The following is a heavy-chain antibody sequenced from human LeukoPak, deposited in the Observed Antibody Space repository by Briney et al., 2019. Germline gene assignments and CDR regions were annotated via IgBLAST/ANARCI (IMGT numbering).Heavy chain of an antibody. J-gene: IGHJ4*02. V-gene: IGHV3-23*01. Sequence: PGGSLRLSCAASGFTFNTYSMFWVRQAPGKGLEWVSVISGSGDTTLYADSVKGRFTISRDNSKDTLYLQMNSLRAEDTAVYYCAKDLRLGAYVWGQGTLVTVSS. CDR3: AKDLRLGAYV. D-gene: IGHD5-12*01. CDR2: ISGSGDTT. CDR1: GFTFNTYS.